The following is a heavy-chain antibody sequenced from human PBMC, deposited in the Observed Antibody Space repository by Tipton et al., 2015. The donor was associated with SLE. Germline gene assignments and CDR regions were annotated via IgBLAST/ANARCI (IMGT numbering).Heavy chain of an antibody. Sequence: QSGAEVKKPGASMKVSCKASGYTFNAYNVHWVRQAPGQGLEWMGWISPYSGTTKYEQKFQGRVTMTTDASISTAYIDLSRLTSDDTAIYYCARDLGLVGGSEYYLDSWGQGTLVIVSS. D-gene: IGHD1-26*01. V-gene: IGHV1-2*02. CDR1: GYTFNAYN. CDR3: ARDLGLVGGSEYYLDS. CDR2: ISPYSGTT. J-gene: IGHJ4*02.